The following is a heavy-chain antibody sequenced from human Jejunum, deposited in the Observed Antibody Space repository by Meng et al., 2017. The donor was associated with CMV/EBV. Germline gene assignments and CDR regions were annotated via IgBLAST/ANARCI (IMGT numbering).Heavy chain of an antibody. J-gene: IGHJ5*02. CDR3: AKDHGYQLLFYNWFDP. CDR2: MSYEGSNK. Sequence: FAFSCSVMRWYRQGPGKGLGWVAVMSYEGSNKYYAGTVKGRFTISRDNSKNTLYLQMNSLRADDTAVYYCAKDHGYQLLFYNWFDPWGQGTLVTVSS. V-gene: IGHV3-30*18. CDR1: FAFSCSV. D-gene: IGHD2-2*01.